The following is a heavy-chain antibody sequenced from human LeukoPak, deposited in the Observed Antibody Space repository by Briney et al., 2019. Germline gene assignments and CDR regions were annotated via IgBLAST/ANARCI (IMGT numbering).Heavy chain of an antibody. D-gene: IGHD2-2*01. V-gene: IGHV3-23*01. CDR2: LSSGGGSP. Sequence: GGSLRLSCLASGFTFSSYAMSWVRQGPGKGLEWVSSLSSGGGSPYYADSVKGRFTISRDNSRSTLYLQMNSLRAEDTAVYFCAKGDVGYCSATNCCEFDYWGQGTLVTVSS. CDR1: GFTFSSYA. CDR3: AKGDVGYCSATNCCEFDY. J-gene: IGHJ4*02.